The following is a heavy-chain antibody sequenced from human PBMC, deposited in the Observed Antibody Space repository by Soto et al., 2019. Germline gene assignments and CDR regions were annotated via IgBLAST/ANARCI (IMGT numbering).Heavy chain of an antibody. CDR1: GGTFSSYA. V-gene: IGHV1-69*01. D-gene: IGHD3-10*01. J-gene: IGHJ6*02. CDR2: IIPIFGTA. Sequence: QVQLVQSGAEVKKPGSSVKVSCKASGGTFSSYAISWVRQAPGQGLEWMGGIIPIFGTANYAQKFQGRVTITADESTSTAYMELSSVRSEDTAVYYCARGRARFGELSEYYGMDVWGQGTTVTVSS. CDR3: ARGRARFGELSEYYGMDV.